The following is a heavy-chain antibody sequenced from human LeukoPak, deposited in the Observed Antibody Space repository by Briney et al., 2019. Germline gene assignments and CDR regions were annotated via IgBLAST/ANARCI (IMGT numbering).Heavy chain of an antibody. V-gene: IGHV4-39*01. Sequence: SETLSLTCTVSAGSVTSSGYYWAWIRQPPGKGLEWIGTVHYAGEVFYNPSLKGRVAIFIDTSRNQFSLTLISVTAADTAVYYCARQPTGIYQWTFDFWGQGTLATVSS. CDR1: AGSVTSSGYY. CDR3: ARQPTGIYQWTFDF. CDR2: VHYAGEV. J-gene: IGHJ4*02. D-gene: IGHD1-1*01.